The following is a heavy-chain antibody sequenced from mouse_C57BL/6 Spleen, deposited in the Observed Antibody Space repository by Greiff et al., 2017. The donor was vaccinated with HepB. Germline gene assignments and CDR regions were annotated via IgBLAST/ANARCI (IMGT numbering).Heavy chain of an antibody. CDR1: GFTFSSYA. Sequence: DVKLVESGEGLVKPGGSLKLSCAASGFTFSSYAMSWVRQTPEKRLEWVAYISSGGDYIYYADTVKGRFTISRDNARNTLYLQMSSLKSEDTAMYYCTRGLGSSYEGYAMDYWGQGTSVTVSS. J-gene: IGHJ4*01. V-gene: IGHV5-9-1*02. CDR2: ISSGGDYI. D-gene: IGHD1-1*01. CDR3: TRGLGSSYEGYAMDY.